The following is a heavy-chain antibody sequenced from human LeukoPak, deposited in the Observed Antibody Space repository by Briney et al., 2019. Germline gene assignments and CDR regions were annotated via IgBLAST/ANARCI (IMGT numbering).Heavy chain of an antibody. CDR2: IKSKTDGGTT. J-gene: IGHJ4*02. CDR1: GFTFSNAW. CDR3: ITEPHDYGDFTLGY. V-gene: IGHV3-15*01. D-gene: IGHD4-17*01. Sequence: GGSLRLSCAASGFTFSNAWMSWVRQAPGKGLEWVGRIKSKTDGGTTDYAAPVKGRFTISRDDSTNTLSLQMSGLKAEDTALYFCITEPHDYGDFTLGYWGQGTLVTVSS.